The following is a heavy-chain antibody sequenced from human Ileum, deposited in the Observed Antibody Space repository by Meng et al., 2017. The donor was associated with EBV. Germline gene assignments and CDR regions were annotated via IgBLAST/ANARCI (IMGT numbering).Heavy chain of an antibody. CDR2: MNYSRST. J-gene: IGHJ4*02. D-gene: IGHD2-15*01. CDR1: GGWRSKENHW. V-gene: IGHV4-39*07. Sequence: REAGPGKERPSGTVSLTCNVSGGWRSKENHWWRWVPQPPGKGRVWIGSMNYSRSTYYNPSLKRRVTMSLDTSKNQFSLQLTSVTAAATALYYCATRVAAVKYYFDYWGQGTLVTVSS. CDR3: ATRVAAVKYYFDY.